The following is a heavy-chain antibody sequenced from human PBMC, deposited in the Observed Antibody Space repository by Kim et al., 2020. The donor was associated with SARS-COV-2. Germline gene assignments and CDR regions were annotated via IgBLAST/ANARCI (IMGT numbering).Heavy chain of an antibody. V-gene: IGHV3-11*04. D-gene: IGHD4-4*01. CDR3: ARASYSRNYFDY. J-gene: IGHJ4*02. Sequence: YADTVKGRFTISRDNAKNSLYLQMNSLRAEDTAVYYCARASYSRNYFDYWGQGTLVTVSS.